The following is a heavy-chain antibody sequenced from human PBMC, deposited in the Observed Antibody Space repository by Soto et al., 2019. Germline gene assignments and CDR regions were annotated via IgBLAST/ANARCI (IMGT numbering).Heavy chain of an antibody. V-gene: IGHV3-30*18. CDR2: ISYDGNTK. Sequence: QVQLVESGGGVVQPGRSLRLSCSAYGFTFSTYGMHWVRQAPGKGLEWVSVISYDGNTKYCADSVKGRFTISRDNSKNTLYLQMDSLRPEDTAVYYCAKIAVPGRHYFDYWGQGTLVTVSS. CDR3: AKIAVPGRHYFDY. D-gene: IGHD6-19*01. J-gene: IGHJ4*02. CDR1: GFTFSTYG.